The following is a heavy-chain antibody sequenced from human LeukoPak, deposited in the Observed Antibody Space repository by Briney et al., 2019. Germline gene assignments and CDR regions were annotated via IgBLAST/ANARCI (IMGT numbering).Heavy chain of an antibody. CDR2: ISYDGSNK. V-gene: IGHV3-30*03. D-gene: IGHD6-19*01. CDR1: GFTFSSYG. CDR3: AREATWGQWYFDH. Sequence: GRSLRLSCAASGFTFSSYGMHWVHQAPGKGLEWVAVISYDGSNKYYADSVKGRFTVSRDNSKNTLYLQMNSLRAEDTAVYYCAREATWGQWYFDHWGQGTPVTVSS. J-gene: IGHJ4*02.